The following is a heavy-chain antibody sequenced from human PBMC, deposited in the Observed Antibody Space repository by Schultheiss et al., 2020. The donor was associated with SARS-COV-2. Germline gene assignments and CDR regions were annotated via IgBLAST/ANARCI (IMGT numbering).Heavy chain of an antibody. CDR3: AKYEASAATPPDY. V-gene: IGHV3-23*01. D-gene: IGHD2-2*02. CDR1: GFTFSSYA. J-gene: IGHJ4*02. CDR2: ISGSGGST. Sequence: GESLKISCAASGFTFSSYAMSWVRQAPGKGLEWVSAISGSGGSTNYADSVKGRFTISRDNSKNTLYLQMNSLRAEDTAVYYCAKYEASAATPPDYWGQGTLVTVSS.